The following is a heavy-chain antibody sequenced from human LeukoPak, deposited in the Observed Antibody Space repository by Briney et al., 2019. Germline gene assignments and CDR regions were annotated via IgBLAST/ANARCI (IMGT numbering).Heavy chain of an antibody. Sequence: GRSLRLSCTASGLTSGDYAMSWVRQAPGKGLEWVSFIRSKAYGGTTEYAASVKGRFIISRDDSKSIAYLQMNSLKTEDTAVYYCSRVRYCSGRSCYFGAFDIWGQGTMVTVS. V-gene: IGHV3-49*04. CDR3: SRVRYCSGRSCYFGAFDI. CDR2: IRSKAYGGTT. CDR1: GLTSGDYA. D-gene: IGHD2-15*01. J-gene: IGHJ3*02.